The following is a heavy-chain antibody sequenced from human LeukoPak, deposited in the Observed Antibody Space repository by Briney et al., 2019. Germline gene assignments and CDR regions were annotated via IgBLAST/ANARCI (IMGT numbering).Heavy chain of an antibody. CDR3: ANGNRCTSPNCLGYYYFYMDV. Sequence: GGSLRLSCAASGFTFSSYAMNWVRQAPGRGLEWVSGFSGSGGTTYYADSVKGRLTISRGNSKNTLYLQMNSLRAEDTAVYYCANGNRCTSPNCLGYYYFYMDVWGKGTTVTVSS. CDR2: FSGSGGTT. J-gene: IGHJ6*03. D-gene: IGHD2-8*01. V-gene: IGHV3-23*01. CDR1: GFTFSSYA.